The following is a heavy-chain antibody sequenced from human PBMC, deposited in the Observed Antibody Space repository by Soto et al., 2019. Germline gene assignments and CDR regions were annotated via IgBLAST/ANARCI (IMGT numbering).Heavy chain of an antibody. Sequence: SGPTLVNPTQTLTLTCTFSGFSLSTGGMCVSWIRQPPGKAPEWLALIDWDNNKYYSTSLKTRLTISKDFSKNQVVLTMTNMDPVDTATYYCARIWVREPPDFDDYWGQGTLITVSS. J-gene: IGHJ4*02. D-gene: IGHD3-10*01. CDR1: GFSLSTGGMC. CDR2: IDWDNNK. V-gene: IGHV2-70*01. CDR3: ARIWVREPPDFDDY.